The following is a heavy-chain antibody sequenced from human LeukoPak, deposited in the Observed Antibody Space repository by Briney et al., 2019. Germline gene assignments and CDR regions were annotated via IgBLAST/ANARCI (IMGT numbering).Heavy chain of an antibody. V-gene: IGHV4-31*03. D-gene: IGHD5-18*01. J-gene: IGHJ4*02. CDR2: IYYSGST. CDR3: ARVRIQLWAYYFDY. Sequence: SETLSLTCTVSGGSISSGGYYWSWIRQHPGKGLEWIGYIYYSGSTYYNPSLKSRVTISVDTPKDQFSLKLSSVTAADTAVYYCARVRIQLWAYYFDYWGQGTLVTVSS. CDR1: GGSISSGGYY.